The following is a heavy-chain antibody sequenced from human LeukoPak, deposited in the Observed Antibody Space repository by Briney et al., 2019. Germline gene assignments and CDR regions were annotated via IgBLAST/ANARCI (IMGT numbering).Heavy chain of an antibody. V-gene: IGHV3-21*01. CDR3: AREREPLDYGDSTNLDY. D-gene: IGHD4/OR15-4a*01. CDR2: IGSKTGNI. CDR1: GFIFSSYS. J-gene: IGHJ4*02. Sequence: GGSLRLSCTASGFIFSSYSMNWVRQAPGKGLEWVSFIGSKTGNIYYGDSVKGRFTISRDDAKNSIYLQMNSLRVEDTALYYCAREREPLDYGDSTNLDYWGQGTLVTVSS.